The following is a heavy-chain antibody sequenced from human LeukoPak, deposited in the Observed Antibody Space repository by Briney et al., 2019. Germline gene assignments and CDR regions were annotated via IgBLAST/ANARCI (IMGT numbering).Heavy chain of an antibody. D-gene: IGHD2-2*01. Sequence: KHGASLKISCQGSGSSFTSYWIGWVRQLPGKGLEWMGIIYPGDSDTRYSPSFQGQVTISADKSISTAYLQWSSLKASDTAMYYCARPRIVVVPAAPPDAFDIWGQGTMVTVSS. CDR3: ARPRIVVVPAAPPDAFDI. J-gene: IGHJ3*02. V-gene: IGHV5-51*01. CDR1: GSSFTSYW. CDR2: IYPGDSDT.